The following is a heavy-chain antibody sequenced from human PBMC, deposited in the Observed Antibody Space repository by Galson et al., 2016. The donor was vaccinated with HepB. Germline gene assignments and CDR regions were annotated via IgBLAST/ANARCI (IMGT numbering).Heavy chain of an antibody. V-gene: IGHV3-30-3*01. D-gene: IGHD6-19*01. Sequence: SLRLSCAASGFTFSSYAMHWVRQAPGKGLEWVAVISYDGSNKYYADSVKGRFTISRDNSKNTLYLQMNSLRAEDTAVYYCARDRREYSSGWYKGCDYWGQGTLVTVSS. CDR1: GFTFSSYA. CDR3: ARDRREYSSGWYKGCDY. CDR2: ISYDGSNK. J-gene: IGHJ4*02.